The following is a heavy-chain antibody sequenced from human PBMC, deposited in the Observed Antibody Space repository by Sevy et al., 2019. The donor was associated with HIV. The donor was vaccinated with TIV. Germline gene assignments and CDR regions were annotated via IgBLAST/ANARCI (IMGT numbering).Heavy chain of an antibody. D-gene: IGHD1-26*01. J-gene: IGHJ3*02. CDR1: GGTFSSYA. Sequence: ASVKVSCKASGGTFSSYAISWVRQAPGQGLEWMGGIIPIFGTANYAQKFRGRVTITADESTSTAYMELSSLRSEDTAVYYCARGVHSGSYFGHSDAFDIWGQGTMVTVSS. V-gene: IGHV1-69*13. CDR3: ARGVHSGSYFGHSDAFDI. CDR2: IIPIFGTA.